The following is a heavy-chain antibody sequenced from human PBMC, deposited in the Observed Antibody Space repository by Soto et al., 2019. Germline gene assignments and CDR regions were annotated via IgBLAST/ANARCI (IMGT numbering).Heavy chain of an antibody. CDR3: ARLYYGSGTFDP. Sequence: SETLSLTCAVSGGSISSGGYSWSWIRQPPGKGLEWIGYIYHTGSTYYNPSLKSRVTISVDRSKNQFSLKLSSLTAADTAVYYCARLYYGSGTFDPWGQGTLVTVSS. V-gene: IGHV4-30-2*01. J-gene: IGHJ5*02. CDR2: IYHTGST. CDR1: GGSISSGGYS. D-gene: IGHD3-10*01.